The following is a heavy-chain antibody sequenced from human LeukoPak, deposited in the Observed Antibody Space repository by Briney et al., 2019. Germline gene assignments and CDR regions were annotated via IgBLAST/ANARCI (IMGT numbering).Heavy chain of an antibody. Sequence: ASVKVSCKASGYTFTSYDINWVRQATGQGLEWMGWMNPNSGNTGYAQKFQGRVTMTRNTSISTAYTELSSLRSEDTAVYYCARTHALHSGSYIRRSGVDYWGQGTLVTVSS. J-gene: IGHJ4*02. D-gene: IGHD1-26*01. CDR1: GYTFTSYD. CDR3: ARTHALHSGSYIRRSGVDY. CDR2: MNPNSGNT. V-gene: IGHV1-8*01.